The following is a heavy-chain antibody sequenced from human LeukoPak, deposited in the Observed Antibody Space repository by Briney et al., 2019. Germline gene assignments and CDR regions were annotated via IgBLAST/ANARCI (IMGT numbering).Heavy chain of an antibody. CDR2: VYHSGAE. Sequence: SETLSLTCIVSTDAITSHFYWGWIRQSPGEGGKGLEWIASVYHSGAEYVNPSLKSRVTTSVDTSKSQFYLTLTSVTAADTAVYFCARASFASGSYYFDLWGPGTLITVSS. CDR3: ARASFASGSYYFDL. V-gene: IGHV4-38-2*02. CDR1: TDAITSHFY. J-gene: IGHJ4*02. D-gene: IGHD3-10*01.